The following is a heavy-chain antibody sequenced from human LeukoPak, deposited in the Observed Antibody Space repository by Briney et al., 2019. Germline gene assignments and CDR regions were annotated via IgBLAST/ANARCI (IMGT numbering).Heavy chain of an antibody. D-gene: IGHD3-10*01. CDR2: ISYDGSNK. Sequence: PGRSLRLSCTASGFTFRNYGMNWVRQAPGKGLEWVAGISYDGSNKNYVDSVKGRFTISRDNSMSTLYLQMNSLRTEDTAVYYCAKDRTYYYGSGSYYVAQVDYWGQGTLVTVSS. V-gene: IGHV3-30*18. CDR1: GFTFRNYG. CDR3: AKDRTYYYGSGSYYVAQVDY. J-gene: IGHJ4*02.